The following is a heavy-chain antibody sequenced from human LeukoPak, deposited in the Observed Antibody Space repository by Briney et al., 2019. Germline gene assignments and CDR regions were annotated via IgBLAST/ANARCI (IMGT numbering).Heavy chain of an antibody. Sequence: ASVKVSCKASGYTFTGYYMLWVRQAPGQGLEWMGRINPNSGGTNYAQKFQGRVTMTRDTSISTAYMELSRLRSDDTAVYYCARELSSGWPTRRPPEISMDVWGKGTTVTVSS. CDR1: GYTFTGYY. CDR3: ARELSSGWPTRRPPEISMDV. J-gene: IGHJ6*03. CDR2: INPNSGGT. V-gene: IGHV1-2*06. D-gene: IGHD6-19*01.